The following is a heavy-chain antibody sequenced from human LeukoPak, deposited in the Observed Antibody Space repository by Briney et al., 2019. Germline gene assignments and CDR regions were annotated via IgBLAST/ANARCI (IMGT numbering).Heavy chain of an antibody. CDR3: AKGLGVYCGGDCYAFDI. D-gene: IGHD2-21*02. J-gene: IGHJ3*02. CDR1: GFTFSSYA. Sequence: GGSLRLSCAASGFTFSSYAMSWVRQAPGKGLEWVSAISGSGGSTYYADSVKGRFTISRDNSKNTLYLQMNSLRAEDTAVYYCAKGLGVYCGGDCYAFDIWGQGTMVTVSS. CDR2: ISGSGGST. V-gene: IGHV3-23*01.